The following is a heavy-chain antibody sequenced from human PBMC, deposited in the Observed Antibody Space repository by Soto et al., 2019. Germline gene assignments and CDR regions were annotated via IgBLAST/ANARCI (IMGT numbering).Heavy chain of an antibody. D-gene: IGHD3-22*01. CDR1: GFSLSTSGMC. J-gene: IGHJ4*02. Sequence: SGPTLVNPTQTLTLTCTFSGFSLSTSGMCVSWIRQPPGKALEWLARIDWDDDKYYSTSLKTRLTISKDTSKNQVVLTMTNMDPVDTVTYYCARSTYYYDSSGYGFYYFDYWGQGTLVTVSS. CDR3: ARSTYYYDSSGYGFYYFDY. CDR2: IDWDDDK. V-gene: IGHV2-70*11.